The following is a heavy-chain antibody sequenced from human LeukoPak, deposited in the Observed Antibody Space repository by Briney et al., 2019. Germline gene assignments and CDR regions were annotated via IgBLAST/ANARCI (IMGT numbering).Heavy chain of an antibody. CDR1: GGSFSGDY. CDR2: INHSGST. J-gene: IGHJ5*02. CDR3: ARLGSHTTIDFWSGHSPVNWFDP. Sequence: PSETLSLTCAVYGGSFSGDYWSWIRQPPGNGLEWIGEINHSGSTNYNPSLKSRVTISVDTSKNQFSLKLSSVTDADTAVYYCARLGSHTTIDFWSGHSPVNWFDPWGRGTLVTVSS. D-gene: IGHD3-3*01. V-gene: IGHV4-34*01.